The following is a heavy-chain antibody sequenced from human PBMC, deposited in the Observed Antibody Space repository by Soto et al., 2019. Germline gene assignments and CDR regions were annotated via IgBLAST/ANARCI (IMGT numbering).Heavy chain of an antibody. CDR3: ARGLKGYYGSDY. CDR1: GFTFSSYW. CDR2: ISTDGSST. D-gene: IGHD3-10*01. Sequence: GGSPRLSCAASGFTFSSYWMHWVRQGPGKGLVWVSRISTDGSSTNYADSVKGRFAISRDNAKSTVYLQMNSLGAEDTAVYYCARGLKGYYGSDYWGQGTLVTVSS. V-gene: IGHV3-74*01. J-gene: IGHJ4*02.